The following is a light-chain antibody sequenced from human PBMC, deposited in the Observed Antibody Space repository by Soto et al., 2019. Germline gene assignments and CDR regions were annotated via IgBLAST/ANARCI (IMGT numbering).Light chain of an antibody. Sequence: LTQPPSVSGSPGQSVTISCTGTSSDVGSYNRVSWYQQPPGTAPKLMIYEVSNRPSGVPDRFSGSKSGNTASLTISGLQAEDEADYYCSSYTSSSLRVFGTGTKVTVL. CDR3: SSYTSSSLRV. V-gene: IGLV2-18*02. J-gene: IGLJ1*01. CDR2: EVS. CDR1: SSDVGSYNR.